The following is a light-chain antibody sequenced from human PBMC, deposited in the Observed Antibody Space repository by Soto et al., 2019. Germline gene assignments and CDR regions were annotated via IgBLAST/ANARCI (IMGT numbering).Light chain of an antibody. J-gene: IGLJ1*01. CDR2: XAX. V-gene: IGLV2-8*01. Sequence: QSVLTQPPSASGSPGQSVAISCTGTSSDVGGYNYVSWYQQHPGKAPKKMXCXAXKRPSGVSNRFSGSKSGNKASLTVSGLQAADEADYYCCSYAGSSTLVLGTGTKVTVL. CDR3: CSYAGSSTLV. CDR1: SSDVGGYNY.